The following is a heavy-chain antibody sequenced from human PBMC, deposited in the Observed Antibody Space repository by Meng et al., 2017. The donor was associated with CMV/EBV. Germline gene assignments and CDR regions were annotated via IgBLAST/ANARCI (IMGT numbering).Heavy chain of an antibody. V-gene: IGHV4-34*01. J-gene: IGHJ4*02. CDR3: AYYDILTGLRN. Sequence: GSLRLSCAVYGGSLSGYYWSWIRQPPGKGLEWIGEINHSGSTNYNPSLKSRVTISVDTSKNQFSLKLSSVTAADTAVYYCAYYDILTGLRNWGQGTLVTVSS. CDR1: GGSLSGYY. D-gene: IGHD3-9*01. CDR2: INHSGST.